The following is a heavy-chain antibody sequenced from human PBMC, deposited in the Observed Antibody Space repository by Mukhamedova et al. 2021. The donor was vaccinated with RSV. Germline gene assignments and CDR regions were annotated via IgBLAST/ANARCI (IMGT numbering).Heavy chain of an antibody. V-gene: IGHV4-34*01. J-gene: IGHJ4*02. D-gene: IGHD3-3*01. CDR3: ARKGRYYDFWSVDW. Sequence: QPPGKGLEWIGEINHSGSTNYNPSLKSRVTISVDTSKNQFSLKMSSVTAADTAVYYCARKGRYYDFWSVDWWGRGTLVTVSS. CDR2: INHSGST.